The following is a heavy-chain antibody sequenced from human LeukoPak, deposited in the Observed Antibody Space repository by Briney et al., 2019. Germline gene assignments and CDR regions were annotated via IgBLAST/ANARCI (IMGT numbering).Heavy chain of an antibody. D-gene: IGHD3-10*02. J-gene: IGHJ6*04. CDR3: AELGITMIGGV. V-gene: IGHV3-48*03. CDR2: ISSSGSTI. CDR1: GFTFDDYA. Sequence: GGSLRLSCAASGFTFDDYAIHWVRQAPAKGLEWVSYISSSGSTIYYADSVKGRFTISRDNAKNSLYLQMNSLRAEDTAVYYCAELGITMIGGVWGKGTTVTISS.